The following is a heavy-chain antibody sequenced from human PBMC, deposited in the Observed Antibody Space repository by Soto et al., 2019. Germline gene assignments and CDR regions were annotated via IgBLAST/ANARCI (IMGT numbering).Heavy chain of an antibody. CDR2: IYYSGST. CDR1: GGSISSGGYY. CDR3: ASGSTSPFDY. Sequence: SETLALTCTVSGGSISSGGYYWSWIRQHPGKGLEWIGYIYYSGSTYYNPSLKSRVTISVDTSKNQFSLKLSSVTAADTAVYYCASGSTSPFDYWGQGTLVTVSS. D-gene: IGHD2-2*01. V-gene: IGHV4-31*03. J-gene: IGHJ4*02.